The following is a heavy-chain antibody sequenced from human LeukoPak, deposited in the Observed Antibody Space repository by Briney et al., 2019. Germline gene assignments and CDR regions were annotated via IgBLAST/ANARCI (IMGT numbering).Heavy chain of an antibody. J-gene: IGHJ4*02. CDR1: GFTFSSYG. Sequence: GRSLRLSCAASGFTFSSYGMHWVRQAPGKGLEWVAVISYDGSNKYYADSVKGRFTISRDNYKNTLYLQMNSLRAEDTAVYYCAKDLGLYYYGSGSYADYWGQGTLVTVSS. CDR2: ISYDGSNK. D-gene: IGHD3-10*01. V-gene: IGHV3-30*18. CDR3: AKDLGLYYYGSGSYADY.